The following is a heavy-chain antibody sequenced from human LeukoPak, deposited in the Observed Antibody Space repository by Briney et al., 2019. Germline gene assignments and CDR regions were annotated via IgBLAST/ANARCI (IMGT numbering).Heavy chain of an antibody. CDR2: ITSSSNSI. J-gene: IGHJ4*02. Sequence: GGSLRLSCAASGFTFSTYRMNWVRQAPGKGLEWVSSITSSSNSIYYADSVKGRFTISRDNAKNSLFLQMNSLRAEDTAVYYCASKWFCGGDCYYQIDFWGQGTLVTVSS. V-gene: IGHV3-21*01. CDR3: ASKWFCGGDCYYQIDF. D-gene: IGHD2-21*02. CDR1: GFTFSTYR.